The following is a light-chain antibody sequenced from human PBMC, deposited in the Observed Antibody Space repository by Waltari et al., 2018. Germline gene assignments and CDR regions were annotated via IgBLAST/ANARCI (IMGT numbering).Light chain of an antibody. CDR3: LLFYGDVWV. CDR1: TGDVTNGHY. V-gene: IGLV7-46*01. J-gene: IGLJ2*01. Sequence: QAVVTQEASVTVSPGGTVTLTCGSSTGDVTNGHYPYWFQQKPGQAPRTMIYDTTNKYSLAPARFAGAPLGGKAALTLSGAQPEDEADYYCLLFYGDVWVFGGGTRLTVL. CDR2: DTT.